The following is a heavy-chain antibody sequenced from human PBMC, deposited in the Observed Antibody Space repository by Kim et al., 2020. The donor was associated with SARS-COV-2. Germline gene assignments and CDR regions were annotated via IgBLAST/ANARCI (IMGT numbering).Heavy chain of an antibody. CDR3: ARDPDVDIVASDAFDI. J-gene: IGHJ3*02. D-gene: IGHD5-12*01. Sequence: DSVKGRFTISRDKSKNTLYLQMNSLRAEDTAVYYCARDPDVDIVASDAFDIWGQGTMVTVSS. V-gene: IGHV3-30*01.